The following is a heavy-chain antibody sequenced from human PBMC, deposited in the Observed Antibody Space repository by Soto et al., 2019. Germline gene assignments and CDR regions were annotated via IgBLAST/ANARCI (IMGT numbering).Heavy chain of an antibody. CDR1: GGSISSYY. V-gene: IGHV4-4*07. J-gene: IGHJ5*02. CDR3: ARDRKLTMVRGVRMGWFDP. D-gene: IGHD3-10*01. CDR2: IYTSGST. Sequence: QVQLQESGPGLVKPSETLSLTCTVSGGSISSYYWSWIRQPAGKGLEWIGRIYTSGSTNYNPSLTSRVTMSVDTSKNQFSLKLSSVTAADTAVYYCARDRKLTMVRGVRMGWFDPWGQGTLVTVSS.